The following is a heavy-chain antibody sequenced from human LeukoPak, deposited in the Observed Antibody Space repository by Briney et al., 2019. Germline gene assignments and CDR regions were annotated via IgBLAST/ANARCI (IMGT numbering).Heavy chain of an antibody. CDR1: GFTFSSYA. CDR3: AKEYRNAYSPYDC. V-gene: IGHV3-23*01. D-gene: IGHD3-16*01. J-gene: IGHJ4*02. CDR2: ISGSGIST. Sequence: GGSLRLSCAASGFTFSSYAMNWVRQAPGKGLEWVSAISGSGISTYYADSVEGRFTISRDNSKNTLYLQMNSLRAEDTAVYYCAKEYRNAYSPYDCWGQGTLVTVSS.